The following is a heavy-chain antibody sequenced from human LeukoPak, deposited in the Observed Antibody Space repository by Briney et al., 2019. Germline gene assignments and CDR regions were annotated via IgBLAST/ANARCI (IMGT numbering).Heavy chain of an antibody. CDR1: GFTFSSYS. CDR3: ARDPGYCSSTSCYMGVGDY. Sequence: GGSLRLSCAASGFTFSSYSMNWVRQAPGKGLEWVSSISSSSSYIYCADSVKGRFTISRDNAKNSLYLQMNSLRAEDTAVYYCARDPGYCSSTSCYMGVGDYWGQGTLVTVSS. CDR2: ISSSSSYI. D-gene: IGHD2-2*02. V-gene: IGHV3-21*01. J-gene: IGHJ4*02.